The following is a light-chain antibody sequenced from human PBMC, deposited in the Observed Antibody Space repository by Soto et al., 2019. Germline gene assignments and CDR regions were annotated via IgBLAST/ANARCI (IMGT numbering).Light chain of an antibody. J-gene: IGKJ2*01. Sequence: EIVLTQSPGTLSLSPGERATLSCRASQSVSSSYFAWYQQKPGQAPRLLIYGASSRATGIPDRFSGGGSGTDFSLTISRLEPEDVAVYYCQQYGTLPRTFGQGTKLEIK. V-gene: IGKV3-20*01. CDR1: QSVSSSY. CDR2: GAS. CDR3: QQYGTLPRT.